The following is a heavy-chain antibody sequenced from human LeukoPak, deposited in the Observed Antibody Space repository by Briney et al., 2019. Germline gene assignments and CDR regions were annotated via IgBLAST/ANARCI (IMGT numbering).Heavy chain of an antibody. CDR3: ARDHGYYGSGSYFDY. J-gene: IGHJ4*02. V-gene: IGHV3-7*01. CDR1: GFTFSSYW. D-gene: IGHD3-10*01. Sequence: GGSLRLSCAASGFTFSSYWMSWVRQAPRKGLEWVANIKQDGSEKYYVDSVEGRFTISRDNAKNSLYLQMNSLRAEDTAVYYCARDHGYYGSGSYFDYWGQGTLVIVSS. CDR2: IKQDGSEK.